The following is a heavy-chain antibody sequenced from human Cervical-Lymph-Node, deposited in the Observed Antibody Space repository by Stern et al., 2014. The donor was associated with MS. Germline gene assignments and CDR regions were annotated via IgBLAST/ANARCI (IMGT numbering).Heavy chain of an antibody. V-gene: IGHV3-48*02. J-gene: IGHJ4*02. D-gene: IGHD1-1*01. CDR3: ARGGHWNDFPASFDY. CDR1: GFTFSSYS. CDR2: ISSSSSTI. Sequence: EVQLVESGGGLVQPGGSLRLSCAASGFTFSSYSMNWVRQAPGKGLEWVSYISSSSSTIYYADSVKGRFTISRDNAKNSLYLQMNSLRDEDTAVYYCARGGHWNDFPASFDYWGQGTLVTVSS.